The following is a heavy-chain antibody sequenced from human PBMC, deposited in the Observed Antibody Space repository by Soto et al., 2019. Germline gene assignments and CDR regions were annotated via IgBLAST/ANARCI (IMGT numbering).Heavy chain of an antibody. J-gene: IGHJ6*02. CDR3: AKRDGDFPLNGMDV. D-gene: IGHD4-17*01. CDR1: GFTFSSYA. V-gene: IGHV3-23*01. CDR2: ISGSGGST. Sequence: LRLSCAASGFTFSSYAMSWVRQAPGKGLEWVSAISGSGGSTYYAGSVKGRFTISRDNSKNTLYLQMNSLRAEDTAVYYCAKRDGDFPLNGMDVWGQGTTVTVSS.